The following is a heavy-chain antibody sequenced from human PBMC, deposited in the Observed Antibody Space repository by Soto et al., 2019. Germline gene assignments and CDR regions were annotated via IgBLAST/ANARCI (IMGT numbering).Heavy chain of an antibody. J-gene: IGHJ4*02. CDR2: IYYRGNA. CDR1: DDSINSDKYY. CDR3: ARLEGLATISYYFDF. D-gene: IGHD3-9*01. Sequence: PSETLSLTCSVSDDSINSDKYYWGWSRPPTGKGLEWIGSIYYRGNAYYNPSLQTRVTTSLDKSRSQFSLKLNSVTAADSAVYFCARLEGLATISYYFDFWGPGALVTVSS. V-gene: IGHV4-39*01.